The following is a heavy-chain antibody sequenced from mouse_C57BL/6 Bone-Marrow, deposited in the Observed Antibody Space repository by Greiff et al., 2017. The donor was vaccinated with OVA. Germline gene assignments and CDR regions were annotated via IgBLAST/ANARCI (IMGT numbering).Heavy chain of an antibody. Sequence: EVQLQESGAELVRPGASVKLSCTASGFNIKDDYMHWVKQRPEQGLEWIGWIDPENGDTEYASKFQGKATITADTSSNTAYLQLSSLTSEDTAVYYCTTGTFAYWGQGTLVTVSA. D-gene: IGHD3-3*01. CDR1: GFNIKDDY. CDR3: TTGTFAY. V-gene: IGHV14-4*01. CDR2: IDPENGDT. J-gene: IGHJ3*01.